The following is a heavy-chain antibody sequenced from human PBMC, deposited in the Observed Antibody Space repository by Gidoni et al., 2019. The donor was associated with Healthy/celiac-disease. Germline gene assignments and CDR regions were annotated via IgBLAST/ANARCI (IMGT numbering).Heavy chain of an antibody. V-gene: IGHV4-31*03. CDR1: GGSISSGGYY. J-gene: IGHJ5*02. Sequence: QVQLQESGPGLVKPSQTLSLTCTVSGGSISSGGYYWSWIRQHPGKGLEWIGYIYYSGSTYYNPSLKSRVTISVDTSKNQFSLKLSSVTAADTAVYYCAREYYDFWSGWRNWFDPWGQGTLVTVSS. D-gene: IGHD3-3*01. CDR3: AREYYDFWSGWRNWFDP. CDR2: IYYSGST.